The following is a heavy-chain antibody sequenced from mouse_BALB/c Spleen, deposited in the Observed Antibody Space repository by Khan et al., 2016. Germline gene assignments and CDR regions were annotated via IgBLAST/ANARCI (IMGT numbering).Heavy chain of an antibody. Sequence: QVQLTESGAELVRPGASVKLSCKALGYTFTDYEMHWVKQTPVHGLEWIGTIHPGSGGTAYNQKFRGKATLTEDKSYSPAYMELSSLTSDDSAVDYGTRRRKYDGYYVEMDYWGQGTSVTVST. CDR2: IHPGSGGT. V-gene: IGHV1-15*01. J-gene: IGHJ4*01. CDR1: GYTFTDYE. D-gene: IGHD2-3*01. CDR3: TRRRKYDGYYVEMDY.